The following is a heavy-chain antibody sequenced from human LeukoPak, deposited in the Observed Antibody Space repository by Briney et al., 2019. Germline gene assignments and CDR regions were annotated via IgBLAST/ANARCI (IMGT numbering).Heavy chain of an antibody. CDR2: INPSGGST. V-gene: IGHV1-46*01. CDR3: AKEGYDYVWGSYRYLYYFDY. CDR1: GYTFTSYY. D-gene: IGHD3-16*02. J-gene: IGHJ4*02. Sequence: GASVKVSCKASGYTFTSYYMHWVRQAPGQGLEWMGIINPSGGSTSYAQKFQGRVTMTRDMSTSTDYMELSSLRAEDTAVYYCAKEGYDYVWGSYRYLYYFDYWGQGTLVTVSS.